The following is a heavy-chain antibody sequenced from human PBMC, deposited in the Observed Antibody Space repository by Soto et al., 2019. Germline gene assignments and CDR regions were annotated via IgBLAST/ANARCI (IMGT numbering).Heavy chain of an antibody. V-gene: IGHV4-39*01. CDR1: GGSVSSNNYY. D-gene: IGHD2-8*01. CDR3: VSQRTSVLSQTNFDY. Sequence: SETLSLTCTVSGGSVSSNNYYWGWIRQSPGKGLEWIGSVYYRGRSYSKSSVKSRVTISVDTSRNQFSLNLNSVTASDTTVYFCVSQRTSVLSQTNFDYWGPGALVTASS. J-gene: IGHJ4*02. CDR2: VYYRGRS.